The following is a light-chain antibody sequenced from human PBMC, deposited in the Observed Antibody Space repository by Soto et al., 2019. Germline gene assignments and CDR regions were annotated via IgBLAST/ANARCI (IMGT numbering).Light chain of an antibody. CDR1: SSNIGSNY. CDR2: SNN. V-gene: IGLV1-47*02. Sequence: QSVLTQPPSASGTPGQRVTISCSGSSSNIGSNYVYWYQQLPGTAPKLLIYSNNQRPSGVPDRFSGSKSGTSASLAISGLRSEDEADYYCAVWDDSLNGHVFGTGTKVTVL. CDR3: AVWDDSLNGHV. J-gene: IGLJ1*01.